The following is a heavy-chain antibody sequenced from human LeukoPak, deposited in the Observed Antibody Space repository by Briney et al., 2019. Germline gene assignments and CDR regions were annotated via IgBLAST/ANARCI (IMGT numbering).Heavy chain of an antibody. J-gene: IGHJ4*02. Sequence: SGGSLRLSCAASGFTFSSYAMSWVRQAPGKGLEWVSAISGSGGSTYYADCVKGRFTISRDNSKNTLYLQMNSLRAEDTAVYYCANDHPMVNYYDSSGYYPDYWGQGTLVTVSS. V-gene: IGHV3-23*01. CDR1: GFTFSSYA. D-gene: IGHD3-22*01. CDR2: ISGSGGST. CDR3: ANDHPMVNYYDSSGYYPDY.